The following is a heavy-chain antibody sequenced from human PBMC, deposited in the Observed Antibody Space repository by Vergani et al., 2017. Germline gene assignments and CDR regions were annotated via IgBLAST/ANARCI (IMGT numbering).Heavy chain of an antibody. D-gene: IGHD3-9*01. CDR1: GGSISSYY. CDR2: IYYSGST. V-gene: IGHV4-59*12. CDR3: ARVMYRDEASTGYRLEGMDI. J-gene: IGHJ6*02. Sequence: QVQLEESGPGLVKPSETLSLTCTVSGGSISSYYWSWIRQPPGKGLEWIGYIYYSGSTNYNPSLKSRVTMSVDTSKNQFSLKLSSVTAADTAVYFCARVMYRDEASTGYRLEGMDIWGQGTTVTISS.